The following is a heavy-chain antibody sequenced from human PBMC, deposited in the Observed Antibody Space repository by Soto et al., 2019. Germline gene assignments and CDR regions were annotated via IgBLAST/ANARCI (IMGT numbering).Heavy chain of an antibody. D-gene: IGHD3-3*01. CDR3: ARGSYTYYDFWSGYRQNNWFDP. CDR1: GYTFTSYD. CDR2: MNPNSGNT. V-gene: IGHV1-8*01. J-gene: IGHJ5*02. Sequence: ASVKVSCKASGYTFTSYDINWVRRATGQGLEWMGWMNPNSGNTGYAQKFQGRVTMTRNTSISTAYMELSSLRSEDTAVYYCARGSYTYYDFWSGYRQNNWFDPWGQGTLVTVSS.